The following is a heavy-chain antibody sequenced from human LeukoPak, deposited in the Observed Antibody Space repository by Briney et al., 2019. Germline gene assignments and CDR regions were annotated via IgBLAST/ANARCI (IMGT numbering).Heavy chain of an antibody. CDR3: ASSKGRYSYFDY. CDR1: GFTFSDYY. CDR2: ISSSGSTI. J-gene: IGHJ4*02. D-gene: IGHD5-18*01. Sequence: GGSLRLSCAASGFTFSDYYMSWIRQAPGKGLEWVSYISSSGSTIYYADSVKGRFTISRDNAKNSLYLQMNSLRAEGTAVYYCASSKGRYSYFDYWGQGTLVTVSS. V-gene: IGHV3-11*01.